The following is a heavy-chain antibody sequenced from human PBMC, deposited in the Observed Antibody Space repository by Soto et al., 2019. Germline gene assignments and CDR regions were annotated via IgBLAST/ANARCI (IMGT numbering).Heavy chain of an antibody. Sequence: EVQLVESGGGLVKPGGSLRLSCEASGFSFSRHSMNWVRQAPGKGLEWVSSIGNDPSYLYYAGSVKGRFTISRDNAKNSLYLQMNSLRVEDTAVYYCARDQGLLGYGYSDYWGQGTPVTVSS. CDR2: IGNDPSYL. V-gene: IGHV3-21*06. J-gene: IGHJ4*02. D-gene: IGHD3-9*01. CDR1: GFSFSRHS. CDR3: ARDQGLLGYGYSDY.